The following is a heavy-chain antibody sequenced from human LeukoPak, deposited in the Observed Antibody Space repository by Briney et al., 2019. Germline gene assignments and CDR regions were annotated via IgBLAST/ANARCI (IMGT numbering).Heavy chain of an antibody. Sequence: GGSLRLSCAASGFTFSSYSMNWVRQAPGKGLEWVSYISSSSSTIYYADSVKGRFTISRDNAKNSLYLQMNSLRAEDTAVYYCARDRLIAAADYYYMDVWGKGTTVTVSS. V-gene: IGHV3-48*01. CDR2: ISSSSSTI. J-gene: IGHJ6*03. CDR1: GFTFSSYS. CDR3: ARDRLIAAADYYYMDV. D-gene: IGHD6-13*01.